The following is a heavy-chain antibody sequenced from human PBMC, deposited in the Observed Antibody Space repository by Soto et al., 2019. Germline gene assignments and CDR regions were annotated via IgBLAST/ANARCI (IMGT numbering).Heavy chain of an antibody. CDR3: ARDIGEMSAV. CDR1: GFTFSSST. D-gene: IGHD3-10*01. V-gene: IGHV3-21*06. CDR2: ISSSSSYI. Sequence: GGSLRLSCTGSGFTFSSSTMTWVRQGPGKGLEWVSSISSSSSYIYFTDSLKGRFTISRDNAKNSLYLQMNSLRAEDTAVYYCARDIGEMSAVWGQGTQVTVSS. J-gene: IGHJ4*02.